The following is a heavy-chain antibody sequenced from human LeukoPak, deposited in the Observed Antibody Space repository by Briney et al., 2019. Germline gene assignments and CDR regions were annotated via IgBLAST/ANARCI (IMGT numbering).Heavy chain of an antibody. Sequence: GGSLRLSCAASGFTFSSYGMHWVRQAPGKGLEWVAVIWYDGSNKYYADSVKGRFTISRDNSKNTLYLQMNSLRAEDTAVYYCARVIAVAGYTVPHWGQGTLVTVSS. CDR2: IWYDGSNK. CDR1: GFTFSSYG. CDR3: ARVIAVAGYTVPH. D-gene: IGHD6-19*01. J-gene: IGHJ4*02. V-gene: IGHV3-33*01.